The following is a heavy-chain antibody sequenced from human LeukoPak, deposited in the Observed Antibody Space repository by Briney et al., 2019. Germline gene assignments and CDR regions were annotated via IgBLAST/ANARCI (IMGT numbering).Heavy chain of an antibody. CDR3: ARGTPITYYYGSGSYPNRQNWFDP. Sequence: GGSLRLSCAASGFTFSAYEMNWVRQAPGKGLEWVSYIGSSGSTIYYADSVKGRFTISRDNAKNSLYLQMNSLRAEDTAVYYCARGTPITYYYGSGSYPNRQNWFDPWGQGTLVTVSS. V-gene: IGHV3-48*03. J-gene: IGHJ5*02. CDR2: IGSSGSTI. CDR1: GFTFSAYE. D-gene: IGHD3-10*01.